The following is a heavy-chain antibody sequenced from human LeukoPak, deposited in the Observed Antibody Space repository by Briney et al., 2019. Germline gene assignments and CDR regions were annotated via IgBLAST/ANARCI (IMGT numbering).Heavy chain of an antibody. CDR1: GGSFSGYY. Sequence: ETLSLTCAVYGGSFSGYYWSWIRQPPGKGLEWIGEINHSGSTNYNPSLKSRVTISVDTSKNQFSLKLSSVIAADTAVYYCARGLYYYDSSGNGGGPYNWFDPWGQGTLVTVSS. V-gene: IGHV4-34*01. CDR3: ARGLYYYDSSGNGGGPYNWFDP. D-gene: IGHD3-22*01. CDR2: INHSGST. J-gene: IGHJ5*02.